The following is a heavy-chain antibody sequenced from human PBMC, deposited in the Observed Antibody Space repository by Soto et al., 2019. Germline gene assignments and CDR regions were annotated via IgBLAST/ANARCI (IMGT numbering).Heavy chain of an antibody. CDR1: GGTFSSYA. CDR3: ASDSNQYLNKYNWFDP. D-gene: IGHD4-4*01. V-gene: IGHV1-69*13. CDR2: IIPIFGTA. J-gene: IGHJ5*02. Sequence: SVKVSCKASGGTFSSYAISWVRQAAGQGLEWMGGIIPIFGTANYAQKFQGRVTITADESTSTAYMELSSLRSEDTAVYYCASDSNQYLNKYNWFDPWGQGTLVTVSS.